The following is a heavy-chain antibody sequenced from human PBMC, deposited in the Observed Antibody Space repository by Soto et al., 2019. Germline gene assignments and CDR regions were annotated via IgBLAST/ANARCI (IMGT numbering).Heavy chain of an antibody. CDR1: GDSVSTNYW. CDR2: MSHSGTT. V-gene: IGHV4-4*02. Sequence: SETLSLTCAVSGDSVSTNYWWGWVRQSPVTGLEWIGDMSHSGTTNYSPSLKSRVTLSVDTSKNQFSLELKSVTAADTAVYYCAAGGGLPRYYWGQGTLVTVS. J-gene: IGHJ4*02. CDR3: AAGGGLPRYY. D-gene: IGHD5-12*01.